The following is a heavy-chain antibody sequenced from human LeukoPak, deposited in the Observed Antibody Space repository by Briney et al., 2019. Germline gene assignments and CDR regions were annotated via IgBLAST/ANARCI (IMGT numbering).Heavy chain of an antibody. V-gene: IGHV4-59*08. J-gene: IGHJ5*02. CDR1: GGSISTYY. CDR2: IFYSGST. Sequence: PSETLSLTCTVSGGSISTYYWSWIRQPPGKGLEWIGYIFYSGSTDYNPSLESRVTISVDTSQNQFSLELRFVTAIDTAVYYCARHSSAARGWFDPWGQGTLVTVSS. CDR3: ARHSSAARGWFDP. D-gene: IGHD3-22*01.